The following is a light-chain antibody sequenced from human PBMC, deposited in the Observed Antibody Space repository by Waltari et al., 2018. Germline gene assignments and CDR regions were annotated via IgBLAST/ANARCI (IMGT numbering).Light chain of an antibody. Sequence: EIVLTQSPGTLSLSPGERATLTCRASQSVSRTLAWYQQKPGQAPRLLIDDASTRATGIADRFSGSGSGTDFSLTISRLEPEDFAVYYCQKYGRLPATFGQGTKVEIK. CDR1: QSVSRT. CDR3: QKYGRLPAT. CDR2: DAS. J-gene: IGKJ1*01. V-gene: IGKV3-20*01.